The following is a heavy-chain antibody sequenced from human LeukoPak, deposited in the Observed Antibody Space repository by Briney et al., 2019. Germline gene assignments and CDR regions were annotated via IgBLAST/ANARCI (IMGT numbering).Heavy chain of an antibody. Sequence: SETLSLTCAVYGGSFSGYYWSWIRQPPGKGLEWIGEINHSGSTNYNPSLKSRVTISVDTSKNQFSLKLSSVTAADTAVYYCARGPPRITIFGVVTRHYSDYWGQGTLVTVSS. J-gene: IGHJ4*02. V-gene: IGHV4-34*01. CDR2: INHSGST. CDR1: GGSFSGYY. D-gene: IGHD3-3*01. CDR3: ARGPPRITIFGVVTRHYSDY.